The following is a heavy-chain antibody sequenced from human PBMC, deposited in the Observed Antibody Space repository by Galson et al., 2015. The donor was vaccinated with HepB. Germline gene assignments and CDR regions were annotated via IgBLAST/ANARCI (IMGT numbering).Heavy chain of an antibody. D-gene: IGHD5-12*01. J-gene: IGHJ4*02. CDR3: AREGLRDPQYYFNY. CDR1: GFGFENSW. V-gene: IGHV3-7*03. Sequence: SLRLSCAASGFGFENSWMSWVRQAPGKGLEWVANLNGDGREKYYVDSVRGRFTISRDNAKNSLYLQLNSLRAEDTAVYCCAREGLRDPQYYFNYWGQGTLVTVSS. CDR2: LNGDGREK.